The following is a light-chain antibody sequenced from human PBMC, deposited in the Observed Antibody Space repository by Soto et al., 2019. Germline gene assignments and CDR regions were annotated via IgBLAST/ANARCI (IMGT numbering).Light chain of an antibody. Sequence: EIVLTQSPATLSLSPGERATLSCRASQSVSSYLAWYQQKPGQAPRLLIYDASNRATGIPARFSGSGSGTDFTLTISSLEPEDFAVYYCQQRSNWPPYITFDQGTRLEIK. CDR3: QQRSNWPPYIT. CDR2: DAS. CDR1: QSVSSY. V-gene: IGKV3-11*01. J-gene: IGKJ5*01.